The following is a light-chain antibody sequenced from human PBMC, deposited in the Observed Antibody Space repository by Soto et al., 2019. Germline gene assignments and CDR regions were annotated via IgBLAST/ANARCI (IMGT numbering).Light chain of an antibody. CDR1: QSVSSSY. CDR3: QQYGSSPSIT. J-gene: IGKJ5*01. CDR2: GAS. V-gene: IGKV3-20*01. Sequence: EIVLTQSPGTLSLSPGERATLSCRGSQSVSSSYLAWYQQKPGQAHRLIIYGASSRATGIPDRFSGSGSGTDFTLTISRLEPEDFAAYYGQQYGSSPSITFGQGTRLEIK.